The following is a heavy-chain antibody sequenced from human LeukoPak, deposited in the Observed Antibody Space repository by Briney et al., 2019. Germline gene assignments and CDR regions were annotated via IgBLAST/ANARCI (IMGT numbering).Heavy chain of an antibody. J-gene: IGHJ4*02. Sequence: GESLKISCKGSGYSFTSYWIGWVRQTPGKGLEWMGIIYPGDPDTRYSPSFQGQVTISADKSISTAYLQWSSLKAPDTAMYYCARRRYYYDSSGYPSNGFDYWGQGTLVTVSS. CDR2: IYPGDPDT. D-gene: IGHD3-22*01. CDR3: ARRRYYYDSSGYPSNGFDY. CDR1: GYSFTSYW. V-gene: IGHV5-51*01.